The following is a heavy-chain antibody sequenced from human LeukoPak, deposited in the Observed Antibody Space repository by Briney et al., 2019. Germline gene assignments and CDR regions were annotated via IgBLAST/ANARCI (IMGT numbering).Heavy chain of an antibody. CDR3: ATASTVPAATFDP. CDR2: ISSSGSTI. Sequence: PGGSLRLSCAASGFTFSDYYMSWIGQAPGKGLEWVSYISSSGSTIYYADSVKGRFTISRDNARNSLYLQMNSLRAEDTAVYYCATASTVPAATFDPWGQGTLVTVSS. J-gene: IGHJ5*02. V-gene: IGHV3-11*01. D-gene: IGHD2-2*01. CDR1: GFTFSDYY.